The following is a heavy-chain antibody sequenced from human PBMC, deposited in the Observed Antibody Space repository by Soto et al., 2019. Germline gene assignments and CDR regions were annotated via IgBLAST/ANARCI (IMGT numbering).Heavy chain of an antibody. CDR3: ARAAGSTKVDY. Sequence: QVQLQESGPGLVKPSQTLSLTCTDSGGSITSSGYYWSWIRQHPGEGLEWIGFTSNSGSTSYNPSLNSRVTTSLDTSSNQFSLNLKAVTAADTAVYYCARAAGSTKVDYWRQGTLVTVSP. J-gene: IGHJ4*02. D-gene: IGHD2-2*01. CDR1: GGSITSSGYY. V-gene: IGHV4-31*03. CDR2: TSNSGST.